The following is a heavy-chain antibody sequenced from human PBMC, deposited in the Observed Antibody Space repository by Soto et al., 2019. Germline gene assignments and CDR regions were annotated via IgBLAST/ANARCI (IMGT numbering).Heavy chain of an antibody. CDR1: GGSISSGGYY. V-gene: IGHV4-31*03. CDR3: ASERFKLGYYDSSGVDY. D-gene: IGHD3-22*01. J-gene: IGHJ4*02. CDR2: IYYSGST. Sequence: SETLSLTCTVSGGSISSGGYYWSWIRQHPGKGLEWIGYIYYSGSTYYNPSLKSRVTISVDTSKNQFSLKLSSVTAADTAVYYCASERFKLGYYDSSGVDYWGQGTLVTVSS.